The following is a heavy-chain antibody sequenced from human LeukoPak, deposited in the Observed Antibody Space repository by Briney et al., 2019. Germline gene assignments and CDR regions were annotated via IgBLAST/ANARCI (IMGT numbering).Heavy chain of an antibody. CDR2: IYPGDSDT. D-gene: IGHD2-2*01. CDR3: ARLWSEDDIVVVPAALYYYMDV. CDR1: GYSFTSYW. V-gene: IGHV5-51*01. Sequence: GGSLKISCKGSGYSFTSYWIGWVRQMPGKGLEWMGIIYPGDSDTRYSPSFQGQVTISADKSISTAYLQWSSLKASDTAMYYCARLWSEDDIVVVPAALYYYMDVWGKGTTVTVSS. J-gene: IGHJ6*03.